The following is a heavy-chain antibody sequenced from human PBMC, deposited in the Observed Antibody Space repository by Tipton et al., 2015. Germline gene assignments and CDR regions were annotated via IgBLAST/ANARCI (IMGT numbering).Heavy chain of an antibody. Sequence: SLRLSCAASGFTFSDYWMTWVRQASGKGLEWVASIKQDGGEKYYVDSVKGRFTISRDNAKNSLYLQMNSLRADDTAVYYCANYNAFWSIFSALPFYCYGMDVWGQGTTVTVSS. D-gene: IGHD3-3*01. CDR3: ANYNAFWSIFSALPFYCYGMDV. J-gene: IGHJ6*02. V-gene: IGHV3-7*05. CDR2: IKQDGGEK. CDR1: GFTFSDYW.